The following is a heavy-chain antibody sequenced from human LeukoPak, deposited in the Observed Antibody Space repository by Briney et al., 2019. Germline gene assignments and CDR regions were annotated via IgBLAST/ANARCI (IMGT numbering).Heavy chain of an antibody. Sequence: SMKVSCKASGYTFTSYGISWVRQAPGQGLEWMGGIIPIFGTANYAQKFQGRVTITADESTSTAYMELSSLRSEDTAVYYCAREPLNTATNWFDPWGQGTLVTVSS. V-gene: IGHV1-69*13. CDR1: GYTFTSYG. CDR3: AREPLNTATNWFDP. CDR2: IIPIFGTA. J-gene: IGHJ5*02. D-gene: IGHD5-18*01.